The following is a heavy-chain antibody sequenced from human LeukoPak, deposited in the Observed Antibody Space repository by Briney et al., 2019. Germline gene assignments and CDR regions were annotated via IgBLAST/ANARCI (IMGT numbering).Heavy chain of an antibody. D-gene: IGHD3-10*01. V-gene: IGHV4-30-2*01. CDR2: IYHSGST. Sequence: SETLSLTCAVSGGSISSRGYSWRWIRQPPGKGLEWIGYIYHSGSTYYNPSLKSRVTISVDRSKNQFSLKLSSVTAADTAVYYCARLEGDTGGYWGQGTLVTVSS. CDR1: GGSISSRGYS. CDR3: ARLEGDTGGY. J-gene: IGHJ4*02.